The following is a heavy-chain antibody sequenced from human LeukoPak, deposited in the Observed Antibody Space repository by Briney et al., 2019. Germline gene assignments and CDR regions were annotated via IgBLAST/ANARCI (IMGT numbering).Heavy chain of an antibody. D-gene: IGHD3-22*01. CDR1: GGTFSSYA. J-gene: IGHJ4*02. V-gene: IGHV1-69*05. CDR3: ARDKFGEENYYDSSGSLDY. Sequence: SVKVSCKASGGTFSSYAISWVRQAPGQGLEWMGRIIPIFGTANYAQKFQGRVTITTDESTSTAYMELSSLRSEDTAVYYCARDKFGEENYYDSSGSLDYWGREPWSPSPQ. CDR2: IIPIFGTA.